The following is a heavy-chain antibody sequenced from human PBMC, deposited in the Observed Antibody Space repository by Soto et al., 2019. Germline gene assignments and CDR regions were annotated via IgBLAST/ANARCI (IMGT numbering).Heavy chain of an antibody. CDR1: GFTFSSYA. Sequence: GGSLRLSCAASGFTFSSYAMSWVRQAPGKGLEWISAISGSGGSTYYADTVKGRFTISRDNSKNTLYLQMNRLRAEDTAVYYCAKDIYSSSWYQFDYWGQGTLVTVSS. CDR2: ISGSGGST. D-gene: IGHD6-13*01. V-gene: IGHV3-23*01. J-gene: IGHJ4*02. CDR3: AKDIYSSSWYQFDY.